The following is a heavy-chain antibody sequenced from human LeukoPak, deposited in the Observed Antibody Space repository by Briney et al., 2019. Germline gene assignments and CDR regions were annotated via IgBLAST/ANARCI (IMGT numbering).Heavy chain of an antibody. J-gene: IGHJ3*02. CDR1: GGSISSSSYY. V-gene: IGHV4-39*07. CDR2: IYHSGST. Sequence: PSETLSLTCTVSGGSISSSSYYWGWIRQPPGKGLEWIGSIYHSGSTYYNPSLKSRVTISVDRSKNQFSLKLSSVTAADTAVYYCARDSSSWYGTFDIWGQGTMVTVSS. D-gene: IGHD6-13*01. CDR3: ARDSSSWYGTFDI.